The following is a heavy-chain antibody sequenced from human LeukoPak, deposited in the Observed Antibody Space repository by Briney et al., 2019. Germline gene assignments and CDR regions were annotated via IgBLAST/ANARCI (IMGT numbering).Heavy chain of an antibody. D-gene: IGHD3-22*01. V-gene: IGHV4-4*02. J-gene: IGHJ4*02. CDR2: IFHSGFI. Sequence: SETRSLTCTVSGDSTSNNKWWNWVRQPPGKGLEWIGEIFHSGFINYNPSLKSRLTISADKSTNQFSLKLRSVTAADTAVYYCAKSDSLGYWYFDDWGQGTLVTVSS. CDR1: GDSTSNNKW. CDR3: AKSDSLGYWYFDD.